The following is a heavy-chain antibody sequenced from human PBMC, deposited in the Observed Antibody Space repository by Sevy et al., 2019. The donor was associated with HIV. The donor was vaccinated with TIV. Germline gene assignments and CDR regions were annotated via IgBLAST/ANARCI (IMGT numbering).Heavy chain of an antibody. CDR1: GFTFSSYA. CDR2: IRGSGGST. V-gene: IGHV3-23*01. J-gene: IGHJ4*02. D-gene: IGHD3-22*01. CDR3: AKTTMIFDY. Sequence: GGSLRLSCAASGFTFSSYAMSWVRQAPGKGLEWVSFIRGSGGSTYYADSVKGRFTISRDNSKNTLYLQINSLRAEDTALYYCAKTTMIFDYWSQGALVTVSS.